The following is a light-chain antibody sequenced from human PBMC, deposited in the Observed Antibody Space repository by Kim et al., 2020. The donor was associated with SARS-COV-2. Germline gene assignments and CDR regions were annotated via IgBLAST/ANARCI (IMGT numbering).Light chain of an antibody. CDR1: QSIGNY. CDR3: QQSYTNSALT. J-gene: IGKJ4*01. Sequence: VGDRVTITDRASQSIGNYLNWYQQKPGRGTQLLIYGATSVLGGVPSRFRGTGSETDFTLTISSLQPEDFATYYCQQSYTNSALTFGGGTKVDIK. V-gene: IGKV1-39*01. CDR2: GAT.